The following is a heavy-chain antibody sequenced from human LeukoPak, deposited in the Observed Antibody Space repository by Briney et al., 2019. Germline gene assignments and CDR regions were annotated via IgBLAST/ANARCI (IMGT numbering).Heavy chain of an antibody. CDR2: IRYDGSNK. Sequence: GGSLRHSCAQPGFTSSSYGMHWVPQAPGRGRGWGAFIRYDGSNKYYADSLKGRFTISRDNSKKTLYLQINNLRAEDTAVYYCANGFGLNYYCYYMDVWDKGTTVTVSS. V-gene: IGHV3-30*02. CDR3: ANGFGLNYYCYYMDV. D-gene: IGHD2-2*03. J-gene: IGHJ6*03. CDR1: GFTSSSYG.